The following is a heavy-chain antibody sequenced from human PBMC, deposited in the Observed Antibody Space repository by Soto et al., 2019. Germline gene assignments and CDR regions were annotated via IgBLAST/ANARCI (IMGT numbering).Heavy chain of an antibody. Sequence: ASVKVSCTASGYTITSYGISWVRQAPGQGLEWMGWISGYNGNTNYAQKLQGRVTMTTDTSTSTAYMELRSLRSDDTAVYYCARTQTYDILTGPYYFDYWGQGTLVTVSS. CDR3: ARTQTYDILTGPYYFDY. V-gene: IGHV1-18*01. J-gene: IGHJ4*02. D-gene: IGHD3-9*01. CDR1: GYTITSYG. CDR2: ISGYNGNT.